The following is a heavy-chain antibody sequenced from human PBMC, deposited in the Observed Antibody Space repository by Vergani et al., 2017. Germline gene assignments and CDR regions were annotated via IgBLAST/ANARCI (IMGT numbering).Heavy chain of an antibody. CDR3: ARDLGYSGYDP. CDR1: GDSISSGYY. D-gene: IGHD5-12*01. J-gene: IGHJ5*02. CDR2: IYHSGST. V-gene: IGHV4-38-2*02. Sequence: QVQLQESGPGLVKPSETLSLTCAVSGDSISSGYYWGWIRQPPGKGLEWIGSIYHSGSTNYNPSLKSRVTISVDKSKNQFSLKLSSVTAADTAVYYCARDLGYSGYDPWGQGTLVTVSS.